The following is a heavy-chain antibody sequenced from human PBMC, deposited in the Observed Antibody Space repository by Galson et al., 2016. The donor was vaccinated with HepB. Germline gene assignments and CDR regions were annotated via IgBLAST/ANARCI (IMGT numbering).Heavy chain of an antibody. CDR1: GFTFSTYA. CDR3: ASVENFDY. D-gene: IGHD5-24*01. CDR2: ISYDGSNR. V-gene: IGHV3-30-3*01. Sequence: SLRLSCAASGFTFSTYAMHWVHQAPGKGLEWVAVISYDGSNRYYADSVKGRFTISRDNSKNTLYLQMNSLRPEDTAVYYCASVENFDYWGQGTLVTVSS. J-gene: IGHJ4*02.